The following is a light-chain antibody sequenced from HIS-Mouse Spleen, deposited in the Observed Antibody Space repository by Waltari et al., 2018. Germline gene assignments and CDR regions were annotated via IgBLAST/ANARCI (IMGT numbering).Light chain of an antibody. CDR2: QDS. Sequence: SYELTQPPSVSVSPGQPASITFTGDKLGDKYSCWYQQKPGHSPVLVIYQDSKRPSGIPERFSGSNSGNTATLTISGTQAMDEADYYCQAWDSSTAVFGTGTKVTVL. V-gene: IGLV3-1*01. J-gene: IGLJ1*01. CDR1: KLGDKY. CDR3: QAWDSSTAV.